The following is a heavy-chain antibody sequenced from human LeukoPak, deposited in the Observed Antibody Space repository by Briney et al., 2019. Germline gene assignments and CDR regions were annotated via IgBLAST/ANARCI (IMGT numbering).Heavy chain of an antibody. Sequence: SETLSLTCTVSGGSISSGGYYWSWIRQHPGKGLEWIGYIYYSGSTYYNPSLKSRVTISVDTSKNQFSLKLSSVTAADTAVYYCAREAHSGPFDYWGQGTLVTVPS. J-gene: IGHJ4*02. D-gene: IGHD2-15*01. CDR3: AREAHSGPFDY. CDR2: IYYSGST. V-gene: IGHV4-31*03. CDR1: GGSISSGGYY.